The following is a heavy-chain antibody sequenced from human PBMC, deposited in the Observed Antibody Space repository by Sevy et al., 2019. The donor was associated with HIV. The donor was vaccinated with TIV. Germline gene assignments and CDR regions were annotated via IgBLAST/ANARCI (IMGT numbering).Heavy chain of an antibody. CDR2: IHSDDTT. CDR3: ARGKSGYGYALNY. V-gene: IGHV3-66*01. CDR1: GFTVNSNY. J-gene: IGHJ4*02. Sequence: GGSLRLSCAASGFTVNSNYMTWVRQAPGKGLEGVSVIHSDDTTYHADSVKDSFTISRDNFKNTLYLNMSSLRAEDTAVYYCARGKSGYGYALNYWGQGTLVTVSS. D-gene: IGHD5-18*01.